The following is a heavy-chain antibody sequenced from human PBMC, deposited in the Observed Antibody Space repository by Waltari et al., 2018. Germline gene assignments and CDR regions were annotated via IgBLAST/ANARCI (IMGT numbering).Heavy chain of an antibody. J-gene: IGHJ4*02. CDR2: INHSGST. CDR3: AHAGYSAAFDY. D-gene: IGHD2-15*01. V-gene: IGHV4-34*01. CDR1: GGSFSGYY. Sequence: QVQLQQWGAGLLKPSETLSLTCAVYGGSFSGYYWSWIRQPPGKGLEWIGEINHSGSTNYNPSLKSRVTISVDTSKNQFSLELSSVTAADTAVYYCAHAGYSAAFDYWGQGTLVTVSS.